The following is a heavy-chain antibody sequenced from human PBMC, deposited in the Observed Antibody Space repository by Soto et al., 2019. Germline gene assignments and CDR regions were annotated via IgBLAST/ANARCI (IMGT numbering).Heavy chain of an antibody. CDR3: ARRGLYSGYDLDY. D-gene: IGHD5-12*01. CDR2: IYYSGST. V-gene: IGHV4-39*01. Sequence: SETLSLTCTVSGGSISSSSYYWGWIRQPPGKGLEWIGSIYYSGSTYYNPSLKSRVTISVDTSKNQFSLKLSSVTAADTAVYYGARRGLYSGYDLDYWGQGTLVTVSS. J-gene: IGHJ4*02. CDR1: GGSISSSSYY.